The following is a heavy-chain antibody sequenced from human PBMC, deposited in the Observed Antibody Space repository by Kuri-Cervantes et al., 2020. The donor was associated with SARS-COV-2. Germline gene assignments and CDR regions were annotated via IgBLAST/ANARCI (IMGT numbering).Heavy chain of an antibody. CDR1: RFTFSHYG. CDR2: ISFDGSNK. V-gene: IGHV3-30-3*01. J-gene: IGHJ4*02. CDR3: AREKLYSGSHIDY. Sequence: SCAASRFTFSHYGVHWVRQAPGKGLEWVAVISFDGSNKYYGDSVKSRFTISRDNSKNMLYLQMDSLRADDTAVYYCAREKLYSGSHIDYWGQGTLVTVSS. D-gene: IGHD1-26*01.